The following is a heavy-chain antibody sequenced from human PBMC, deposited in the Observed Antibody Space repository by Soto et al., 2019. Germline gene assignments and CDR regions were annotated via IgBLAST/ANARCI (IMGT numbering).Heavy chain of an antibody. CDR2: IWYDGTNK. CDR1: GFIFNNYG. J-gene: IGHJ6*02. V-gene: IGHV3-33*01. Sequence: VGSLRLSCAASGFIFNNYGMHWVRQAPGRGLEWVAVIWYDGTNKHCADSVKGRFSISRDNSNNTVYLHMNSLGAEDTAVYYCARGGPSRNYDNYYFYGMDVWGQGTTGTVS. CDR3: ARGGPSRNYDNYYFYGMDV. D-gene: IGHD1-7*01.